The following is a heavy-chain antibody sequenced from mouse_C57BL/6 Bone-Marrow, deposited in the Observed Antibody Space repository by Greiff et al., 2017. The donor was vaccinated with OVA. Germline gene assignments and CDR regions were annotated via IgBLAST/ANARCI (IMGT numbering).Heavy chain of an antibody. CDR1: GYSFTGYF. V-gene: IGHV1-20*01. CDR2: INPYNGDT. Sequence: DVQLQESGPELVKPGDSVKISCKASGYSFTGYFMNWVMQSHGKSLEWIGRINPYNGDTFYNQKFKGKATLTVDKSSSTAHMELRSLTSEDSAVYYCARKGIYYDYVPFAYWGQGTLVTVSA. D-gene: IGHD2-4*01. CDR3: ARKGIYYDYVPFAY. J-gene: IGHJ3*01.